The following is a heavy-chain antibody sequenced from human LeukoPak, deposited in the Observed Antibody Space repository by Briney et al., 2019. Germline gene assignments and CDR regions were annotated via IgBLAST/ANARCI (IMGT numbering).Heavy chain of an antibody. D-gene: IGHD3-22*01. CDR3: ARMHYYDSSGYYRAFDI. CDR2: IYYSGST. Sequence: SETLSLTCTVSGDSISSYYWSWIRQPPGKGLEWIGYIYYSGSTNYNPSLRSRVTISVDTSKKQFSLKLSSVTAADTAVYYCARMHYYDSSGYYRAFDIWGQGTMVTVSS. V-gene: IGHV4-59*08. CDR1: GDSISSYY. J-gene: IGHJ3*02.